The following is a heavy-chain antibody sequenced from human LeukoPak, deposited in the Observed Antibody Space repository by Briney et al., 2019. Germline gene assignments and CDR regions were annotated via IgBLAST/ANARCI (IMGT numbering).Heavy chain of an antibody. V-gene: IGHV3-23*01. Sequence: PGGSLRLSCAATIHPFQLYSMRLVRQAPGKGLEWVSAISGSGGSTYYADSVKGRFTISRDNSKNTRYLQMNSPRGEDAALYLFARYHLQVGSDSWFDPWGQGTLVTVSS. CDR2: ISGSGGST. D-gene: IGHD2-2*01. CDR3: ARYHLQVGSDSWFDP. CDR1: IHPFQLYS. J-gene: IGHJ5*02.